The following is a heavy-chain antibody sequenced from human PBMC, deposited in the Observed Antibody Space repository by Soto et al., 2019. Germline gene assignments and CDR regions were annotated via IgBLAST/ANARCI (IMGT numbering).Heavy chain of an antibody. Sequence: SETLSLTCTVSGGSISSGGYYWSWIRQHPGKGLEWIGYIYYSGSTYYSASLQSRVTMSVDTSKNQFSLNLNFVTAADTAVYYCATMGTPATGLYYFDYWGQGTLVTVSS. V-gene: IGHV4-30-4*08. CDR2: IYYSGST. D-gene: IGHD1-7*01. J-gene: IGHJ4*02. CDR1: GGSISSGGYY. CDR3: ATMGTPATGLYYFDY.